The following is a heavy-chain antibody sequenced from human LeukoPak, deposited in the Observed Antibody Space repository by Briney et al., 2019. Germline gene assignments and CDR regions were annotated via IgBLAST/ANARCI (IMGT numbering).Heavy chain of an antibody. CDR3: ARDNSIHERGWWFDP. Sequence: GESLKISCKGSGYSFTSYWIGWVRQMPGKGLEWMGIIYPGDSDTRYSPSFQGQVTISADKSISTAYLQWSSLKSDDTAVYYCARDNSIHERGWWFDPWGQGTLVTVSS. V-gene: IGHV5-51*01. CDR1: GYSFTSYW. CDR2: IYPGDSDT. J-gene: IGHJ5*02. D-gene: IGHD1-20*01.